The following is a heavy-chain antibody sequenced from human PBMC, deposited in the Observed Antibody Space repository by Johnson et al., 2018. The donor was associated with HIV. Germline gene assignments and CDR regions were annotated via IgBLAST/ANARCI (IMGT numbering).Heavy chain of an antibody. CDR2: IKSKNDGGTT. CDR1: GITFSNAW. V-gene: IGHV3-15*01. J-gene: IGHJ3*02. D-gene: IGHD6-13*01. Sequence: VQLVESGGGLVQPGGSLRLSCEASGITFSNAWMSWVRQAPGKGLEWVGRIKSKNDGGTTDYAVSVKGRITISRDDSKNTLYLQMNNLKTEDTAVYYCNARYKIAADTSAFDIWGQGTMGTVSS. CDR3: NARYKIAADTSAFDI.